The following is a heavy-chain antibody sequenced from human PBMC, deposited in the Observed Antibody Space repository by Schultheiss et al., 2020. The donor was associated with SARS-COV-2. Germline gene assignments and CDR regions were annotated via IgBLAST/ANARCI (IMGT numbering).Heavy chain of an antibody. CDR2: IYYSGST. D-gene: IGHD6-13*01. J-gene: IGHJ6*02. Sequence: SQTLSLTCAVYGGSFSGYYWSWIRQPPGKGLEWIGYIYYSGSTYYSPSLKSRVTISVDTSKNQFSLKLSSVTAADTAVYYCARGMDSSSWPQYRFEFMEYYYYGMDVWGQGTTVTVSS. CDR3: ARGMDSSSWPQYRFEFMEYYYYGMDV. CDR1: GGSFSGYY. V-gene: IGHV4-34*01.